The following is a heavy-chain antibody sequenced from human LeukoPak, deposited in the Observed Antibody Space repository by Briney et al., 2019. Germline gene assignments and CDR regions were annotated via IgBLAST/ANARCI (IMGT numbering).Heavy chain of an antibody. CDR1: GFTFSSYG. D-gene: IGHD3-10*01. CDR2: IWYDGSNK. CDR3: ARSSPGLLWFGIDN. Sequence: PGGSLRLSCAASGFTFSSYGMHWVRQAPGKGLEWVAVIWYDGSNKYYADSVKGRFTISKDNSKNTVYLQVNTLRAEDTAVYYCARSSPGLLWFGIDNWGQGTLVTVSS. J-gene: IGHJ4*02. V-gene: IGHV3-33*01.